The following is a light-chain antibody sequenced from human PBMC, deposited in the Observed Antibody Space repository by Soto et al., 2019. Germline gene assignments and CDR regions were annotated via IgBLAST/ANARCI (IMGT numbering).Light chain of an antibody. CDR2: GAS. J-gene: IGKJ2*01. CDR3: QQDGASPYT. Sequence: EIVLTQSPGTLSLSPGERATLSCRASHSVSSTYLAWYQQKPGQAPSLLIYGASSRATGIPDRFSGSGSGTDFNLTIRRLEPEDFAVYYCQQDGASPYTFGQGTKLETK. V-gene: IGKV3-20*01. CDR1: HSVSSTY.